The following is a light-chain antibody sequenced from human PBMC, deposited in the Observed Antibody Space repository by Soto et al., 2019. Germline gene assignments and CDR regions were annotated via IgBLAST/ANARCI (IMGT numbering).Light chain of an antibody. V-gene: IGKV2-30*01. J-gene: IGKJ2*02. Sequence: DVVMTQSPLSLPVTLGQPASISCRSSRSLMYSDGISYLSWFQQRPGQSPRRLIYKVSNRDSWVPDRFSGSGSGTDFTMKISRVEADDVGVYFCKQGTHWPPWTFAQGTKLEIK. CDR2: KVS. CDR3: KQGTHWPPWT. CDR1: RSLMYSDGISY.